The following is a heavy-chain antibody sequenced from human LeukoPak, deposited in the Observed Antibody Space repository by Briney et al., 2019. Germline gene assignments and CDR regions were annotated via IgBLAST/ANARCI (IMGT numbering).Heavy chain of an antibody. CDR2: IFDSGST. CDR3: ARHRSGSSWFAP. J-gene: IGHJ5*02. CDR1: GGSISSYY. D-gene: IGHD6-19*01. Sequence: SETLSLTCTVSGGSISSYYWSWIRQPPGKGLEWIGYIFDSGSTNYNPSLKSRVTISVDTSKSQLSLRLSSVTAADTAVYYCARHRSGSSWFAPWGQGTLVTVSS. V-gene: IGHV4-59*08.